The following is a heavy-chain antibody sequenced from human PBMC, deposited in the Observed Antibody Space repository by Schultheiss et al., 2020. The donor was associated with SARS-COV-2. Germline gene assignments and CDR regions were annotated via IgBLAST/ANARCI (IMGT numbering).Heavy chain of an antibody. CDR2: IYTSGST. V-gene: IGHV4-4*07. CDR3: ARVSYDTLTGYMDV. CDR1: GGSISSYY. Sequence: SETLSLTCTVSGGSISSYYWSWIRQPAGKGLEWIGRIYTSGSTNYNPSLKSRVTISVDTSKNQFSLKLSSVTAADTAVYYCARVSYDTLTGYMDVWGQGTMVTVSS. D-gene: IGHD3-3*01. J-gene: IGHJ6*03.